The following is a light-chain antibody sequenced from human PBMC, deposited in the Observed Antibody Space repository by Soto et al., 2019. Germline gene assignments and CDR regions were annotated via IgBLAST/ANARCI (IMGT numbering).Light chain of an antibody. Sequence: DIQMTQSPSSLSATVGDRVTITCQASQDISKYLNWYQQKPGKAPKLLIYDASNLETGVPLRFSGSGSETDFSLTINSLQPEDIATYYCQQYDHPPHTFGQGTKLEI. CDR2: DAS. CDR3: QQYDHPPHT. V-gene: IGKV1-33*01. J-gene: IGKJ2*01. CDR1: QDISKY.